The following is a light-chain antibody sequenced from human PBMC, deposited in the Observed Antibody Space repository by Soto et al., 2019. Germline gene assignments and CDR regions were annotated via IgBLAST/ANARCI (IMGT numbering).Light chain of an antibody. CDR2: GNS. Sequence: VLTQPPSVSGAPGQRVTISCTGSSSNIGAGYDVHWYQQLPGTAPKLLIYGNSNRPSGVPDRFSGSKSGTSASLAITGLQAEDEADYYCQSYDSSLSRSVFGTGTKVTVL. CDR1: SSNIGAGYD. CDR3: QSYDSSLSRSV. J-gene: IGLJ1*01. V-gene: IGLV1-40*01.